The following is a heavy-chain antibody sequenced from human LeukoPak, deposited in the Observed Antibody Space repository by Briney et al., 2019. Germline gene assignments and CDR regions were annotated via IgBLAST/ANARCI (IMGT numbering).Heavy chain of an antibody. D-gene: IGHD3-10*01. CDR3: ARVSYYYGSEAPYYLDY. J-gene: IGHJ4*02. CDR2: IIAIFGTA. CDR1: GGTFSSYA. Sequence: SXXVSCKASGGTFSSYAISWVRQAPGQGGEWMGRIIAIFGTANYAQKFQGRGTITTDEYTRRAYMEVRSLRSEDTAVYYCARVSYYYGSEAPYYLDYWGQGTLVTVSS. V-gene: IGHV1-69*05.